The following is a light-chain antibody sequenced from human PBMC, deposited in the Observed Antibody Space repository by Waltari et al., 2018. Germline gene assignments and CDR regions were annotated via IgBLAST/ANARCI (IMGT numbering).Light chain of an antibody. J-gene: IGLJ2*01. CDR1: GSDVGGYDY. Sequence: QSALTQPASVSGSPGQAIIISCTGTGSDVGGYDYVSWYQQYPGKAPRLIIYDVYKPPSGVSKRCAGSKSDNTASLTISVLQAEDESVYYGSSDTSRGVVFGGGTKLTVL. CDR3: SSDTSRGVV. CDR2: DVY. V-gene: IGLV2-14*01.